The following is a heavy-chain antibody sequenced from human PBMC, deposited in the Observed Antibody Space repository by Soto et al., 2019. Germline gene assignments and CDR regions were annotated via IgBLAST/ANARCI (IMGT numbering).Heavy chain of an antibody. CDR3: AKDPTYNWNYYYYYYGMDV. J-gene: IGHJ6*02. V-gene: IGHV3-30*18. Sequence: GGSLRLSCAASGFTFSSYGMHWVRQAPGKGLEWVAVISYDGSNKYYADSVKGRFTISRDNSKNTLYLQMNSLRAEDTAVYYCAKDPTYNWNYYYYYYGMDVWGQGTTVTVSS. CDR2: ISYDGSNK. CDR1: GFTFSSYG. D-gene: IGHD1-7*01.